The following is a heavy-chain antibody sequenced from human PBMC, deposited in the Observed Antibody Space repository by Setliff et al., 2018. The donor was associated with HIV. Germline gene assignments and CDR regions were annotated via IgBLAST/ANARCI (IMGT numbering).Heavy chain of an antibody. Sequence: GASVKVSCQASGYTFTNYGISWVRQAPGQGLEWMGWISTYNGNKHYAQKLQGGVTMTTDTSTSTAYMELRSLRSDDTAVYYCARELYGDYTLDYWGQGTLVTVSS. D-gene: IGHD4-17*01. CDR3: ARELYGDYTLDY. CDR1: GYTFTNYG. V-gene: IGHV1-18*01. J-gene: IGHJ4*02. CDR2: ISTYNGNK.